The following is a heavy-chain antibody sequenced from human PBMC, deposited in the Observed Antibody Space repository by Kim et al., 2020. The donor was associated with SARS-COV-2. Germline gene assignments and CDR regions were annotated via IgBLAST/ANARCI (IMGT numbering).Heavy chain of an antibody. Sequence: GGSLRLSCSASGFSLGDYSMSWVRQAPGKGLEWVGLTRGKIDGGTTEYAASVKGRFTISRDDSKSIAYLQMDSLKTADTAVYYCTREATGRNYYLEYWGQGSLVTVSS. CDR1: GFSLGDYS. CDR2: TRGKIDGGTT. D-gene: IGHD1-1*01. CDR3: TREATGRNYYLEY. J-gene: IGHJ4*02. V-gene: IGHV3-49*04.